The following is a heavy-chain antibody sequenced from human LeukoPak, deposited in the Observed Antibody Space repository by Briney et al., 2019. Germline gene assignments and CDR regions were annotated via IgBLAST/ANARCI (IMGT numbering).Heavy chain of an antibody. J-gene: IGHJ4*02. V-gene: IGHV4-34*01. D-gene: IGHD5-24*01. Sequence: SETLSLTCAVYGGSFSGYYWSWIRQPPGKGLEWIGEINHSGSTNYNPSLKSRVTISVDTSKNQFSLKLSSVTAADTAVYYCARLRDGYNYSPFDYWGQGTLVTVSS. CDR1: GGSFSGYY. CDR2: INHSGST. CDR3: ARLRDGYNYSPFDY.